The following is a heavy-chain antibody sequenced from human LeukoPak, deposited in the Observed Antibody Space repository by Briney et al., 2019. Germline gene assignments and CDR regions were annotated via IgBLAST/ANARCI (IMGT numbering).Heavy chain of an antibody. V-gene: IGHV1-69*13. J-gene: IGHJ5*02. CDR2: IIPIFGTA. CDR3: ARGSVDYGDYRDWFDP. D-gene: IGHD4-17*01. Sequence: VASVKVSCKASGYTFTSYGISWVRQAPGQGLEWMGGIIPIFGTANYAQKFQGRVTITADESTSTAYMELSSLRSEDTAVYYCARGSVDYGDYRDWFDPWGQGTLVTVSS. CDR1: GYTFTSYG.